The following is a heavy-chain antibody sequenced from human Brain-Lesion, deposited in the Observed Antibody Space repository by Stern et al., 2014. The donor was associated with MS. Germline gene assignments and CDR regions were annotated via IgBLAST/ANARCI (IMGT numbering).Heavy chain of an antibody. CDR3: AGEEDIRYCSGGSCTGNWFDP. CDR1: GGSVSSTSYA. V-gene: IGHV4-39*01. D-gene: IGHD2-15*01. CDR2: IYYSGDT. J-gene: IGHJ5*02. Sequence: QLQLQESGPGLVKPSETLSLTCTVAGGSVSSTSYAWAWIRQPPGKGLEWIGTIYYSGDTYYSPSLKSRLTISLDTSKNPFSLQRGSVTAADTAVYYCAGEEDIRYCSGGSCTGNWFDPWGQGTLVTVSS.